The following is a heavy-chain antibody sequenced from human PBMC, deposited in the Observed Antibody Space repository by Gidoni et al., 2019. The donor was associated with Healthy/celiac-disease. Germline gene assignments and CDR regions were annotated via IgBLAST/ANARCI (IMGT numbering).Heavy chain of an antibody. CDR2: ISYDGSNK. Sequence: QVQLVESGGGVVQPGRSLRLSCAASGFTFSSYGMHLVRQAPGKGLEWVAVISYDGSNKYYEDAVKGRFTISRDNSKNTLYMQMNSRRAEDTAVYYCAKEKRYYDSSGYYREGTFFDYWGQGTLVTVSS. D-gene: IGHD3-22*01. CDR3: AKEKRYYDSSGYYREGTFFDY. V-gene: IGHV3-30*18. CDR1: GFTFSSYG. J-gene: IGHJ4*02.